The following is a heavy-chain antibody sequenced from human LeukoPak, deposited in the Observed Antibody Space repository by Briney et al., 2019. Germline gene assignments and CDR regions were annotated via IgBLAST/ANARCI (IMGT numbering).Heavy chain of an antibody. CDR3: EKGRRLPYYFDY. V-gene: IGHV3-23*01. J-gene: IGHJ4*02. D-gene: IGHD6-25*01. CDR2: ISGSGGST. CDR1: GFTFSSYA. Sequence: GGSLRLSCAASGFTFSSYAMSWVRQAPGKGLEWVSAISGSGGSTYYADSVKGRFTISRDNSKNTLYLQMNSLRAEDTAVYYCEKGRRLPYYFDYWGQGTLVTVSS.